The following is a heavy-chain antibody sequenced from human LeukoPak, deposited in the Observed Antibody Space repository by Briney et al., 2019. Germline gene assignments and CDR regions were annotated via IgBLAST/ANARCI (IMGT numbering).Heavy chain of an antibody. CDR1: GFTFSSYS. J-gene: IGHJ4*02. V-gene: IGHV3-21*01. Sequence: GGSLRLSCAASGFTFSSYSMNWVRQAPGKGLEWVSSISSSSSYIYYADSVKGRFTISRDNAKNSLYLQMNSLRAEDTAVYYCARGTPMVQGGSDYWGQGTLVTVSS. CDR2: ISSSSSYI. D-gene: IGHD3-10*01. CDR3: ARGTPMVQGGSDY.